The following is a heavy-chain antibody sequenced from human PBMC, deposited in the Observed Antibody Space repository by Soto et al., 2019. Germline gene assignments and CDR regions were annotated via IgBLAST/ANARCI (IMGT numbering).Heavy chain of an antibody. CDR3: ARGYCSSTRCYYGSGGSCYSDYYGMDV. Sequence: ASLKVSCKASGYTFTSYGISWVRQAPGQELEGMGWISAYNGNTNYAQKLQGSDTMTTDTSTSTADMELRSRRSDDAAAYYCARGYCSSTRCYYGSGGSCYSDYYGMDVWGQGTTVTVSS. D-gene: IGHD2-2*01. J-gene: IGHJ6*02. V-gene: IGHV1-18*01. CDR1: GYTFTSYG. CDR2: ISAYNGNT.